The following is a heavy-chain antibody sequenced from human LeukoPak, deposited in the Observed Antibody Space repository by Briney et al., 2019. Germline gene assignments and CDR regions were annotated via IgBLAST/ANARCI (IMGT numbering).Heavy chain of an antibody. J-gene: IGHJ5*02. Sequence: GGSLRLSCAASGFTFSDYYMGWIRQAPGKGLGWVSYISSSGSNIYYADSVKGRFTISRDNAKNSLYLQMNSLRAEDTAVYYCARAGDSSGYYANWLDPWGQGTLVTVSS. CDR2: ISSSGSNI. CDR1: GFTFSDYY. CDR3: ARAGDSSGYYANWLDP. V-gene: IGHV3-11*01. D-gene: IGHD3-22*01.